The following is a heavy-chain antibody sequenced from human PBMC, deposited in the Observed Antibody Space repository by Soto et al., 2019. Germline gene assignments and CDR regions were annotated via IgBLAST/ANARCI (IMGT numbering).Heavy chain of an antibody. Sequence: GGSLRLSCAASGFTFSSYAMSWVRQAPGKGLEWVSAISGSGGSTYYADSVEGRFTISRDNSKNTLYLQMNSLRAEDTAVYYCANPYYDILTGSTGPTYYYGMDVWGQGTTVTVSS. D-gene: IGHD3-9*01. J-gene: IGHJ6*02. CDR3: ANPYYDILTGSTGPTYYYGMDV. CDR1: GFTFSSYA. CDR2: ISGSGGST. V-gene: IGHV3-23*01.